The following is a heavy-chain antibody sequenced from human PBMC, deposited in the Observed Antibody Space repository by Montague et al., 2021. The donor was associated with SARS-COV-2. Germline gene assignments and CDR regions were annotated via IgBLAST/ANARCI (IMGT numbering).Heavy chain of an antibody. CDR2: ISSSSSYI. D-gene: IGHD2-2*02. J-gene: IGHJ6*02. CDR3: ARDSFSSCTSSSCYMGGMDV. Sequence: SLRLSCAASGFTLSSYSMNWVRQAPGKGLEWVSSISSSSSYIYYADLVKGRFTISRDNSKNTLYLQMNSLRAEDTALYYCARDSFSSCTSSSCYMGGMDVWGQGTMVTVSS. CDR1: GFTLSSYS. V-gene: IGHV3-21*01.